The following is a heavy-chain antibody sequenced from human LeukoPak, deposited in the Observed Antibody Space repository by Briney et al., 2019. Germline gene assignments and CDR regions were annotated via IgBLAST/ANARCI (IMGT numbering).Heavy chain of an antibody. CDR1: GFTFSSYG. CDR2: IRYDGSDK. Sequence: GGALRLSCAASGFTFSSYGMHWVRQAPGKGLEWVAFIRYDGSDKNYADSVKGRFTISRDNSKNTLYLQMNSLRAEDTAVYYCAKDRVHYSGYDYFDPWGQGTLVTVSS. J-gene: IGHJ5*02. CDR3: AKDRVHYSGYDYFDP. V-gene: IGHV3-30*02. D-gene: IGHD5-12*01.